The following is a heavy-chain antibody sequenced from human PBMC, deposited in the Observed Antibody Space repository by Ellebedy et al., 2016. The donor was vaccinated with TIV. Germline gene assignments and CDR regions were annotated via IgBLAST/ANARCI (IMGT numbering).Heavy chain of an antibody. J-gene: IGHJ5*02. CDR3: AKLFFTYHSKYFDP. V-gene: IGHV3-23*01. CDR1: GFPFINYA. Sequence: GESLKISXAASGFPFINYAMSWVRQAPGKGLEWVSTISGLGDDTYYADSVKGRFTISRDNSKNTLYLQINGLRTEDTAVFYCAKLFFTYHSKYFDPWGPGTLVAVSS. CDR2: ISGLGDDT. D-gene: IGHD2-2*01.